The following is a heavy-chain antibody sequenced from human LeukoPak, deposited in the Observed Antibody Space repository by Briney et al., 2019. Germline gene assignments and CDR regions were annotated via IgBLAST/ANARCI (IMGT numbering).Heavy chain of an antibody. V-gene: IGHV3-7*01. CDR3: ARAGRGFYYYYGMDV. Sequence: GGSLRLSCAASGFTFSSYWMSWVRQAPGKGLEWVANIKQDGSEKYYVDSVKGRFTISRDNAKNSLYLQMNSLRAEDTAVYYCARAGRGFYYYYGMDVWGQGTTVTVSS. J-gene: IGHJ6*02. CDR2: IKQDGSEK. CDR1: GFTFSSYW.